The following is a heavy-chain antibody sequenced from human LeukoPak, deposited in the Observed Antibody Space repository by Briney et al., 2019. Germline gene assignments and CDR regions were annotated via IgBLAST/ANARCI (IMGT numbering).Heavy chain of an antibody. D-gene: IGHD2-15*01. J-gene: IGHJ4*02. CDR2: IYHSGST. V-gene: IGHV4-59*08. CDR1: GGSIRSYY. Sequence: SETLSLTCTVSGGSIRSYYWTWIRQPPGRGLEWIGYIYHSGSTKYNPSLKSRVTISVDTSKNQFSLRLRSVTAADTAVYYCARHGRAPDCTGGSCLDYWGQGTLVTVSS. CDR3: ARHGRAPDCTGGSCLDY.